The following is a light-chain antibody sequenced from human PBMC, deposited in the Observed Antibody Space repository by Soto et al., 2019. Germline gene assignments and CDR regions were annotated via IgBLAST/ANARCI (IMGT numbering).Light chain of an antibody. Sequence: EIVLTQSPGTLSLSPGERATLSCRASQSVSSSYLAWYQQKPGQAPRLLIYGASSRATGLPDRFSGSGSGTDFTLTISRLEPEDFAVYYCQQYGRSPGTFGQGTKVEIK. CDR1: QSVSSSY. CDR2: GAS. CDR3: QQYGRSPGT. J-gene: IGKJ1*01. V-gene: IGKV3-20*01.